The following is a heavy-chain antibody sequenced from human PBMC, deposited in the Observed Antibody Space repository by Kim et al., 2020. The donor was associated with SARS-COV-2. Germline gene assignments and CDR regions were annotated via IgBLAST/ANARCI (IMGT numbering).Heavy chain of an antibody. CDR3: ARASRMVRGGGWVDP. D-gene: IGHD3-10*01. J-gene: IGHJ5*02. V-gene: IGHV3-30*04. Sequence: GGSLRLSCAASGFTFSSYAMHWVRQAPGKGLEWVAVISYGGSNKFYADSVKGRFTISRDNSKNTLYLQMNSLRVEDTAVYYCARASRMVRGGGWVDPWGQGTLVTVSS. CDR2: ISYGGSNK. CDR1: GFTFSSYA.